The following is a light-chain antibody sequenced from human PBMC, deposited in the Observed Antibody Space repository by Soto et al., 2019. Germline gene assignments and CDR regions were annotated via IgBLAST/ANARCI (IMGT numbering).Light chain of an antibody. V-gene: IGKV1-39*01. J-gene: IGKJ1*01. Sequence: DIQVAQSSSSLSASVGDRVSITCRASQSISTYLSWYQQKPGKAPNLLIYAASTLQSGVPSRFSGSGSGTDLSLTISSLQPEDFATYYCQQSYSVPWTFGHGTKVEI. CDR3: QQSYSVPWT. CDR2: AAS. CDR1: QSISTY.